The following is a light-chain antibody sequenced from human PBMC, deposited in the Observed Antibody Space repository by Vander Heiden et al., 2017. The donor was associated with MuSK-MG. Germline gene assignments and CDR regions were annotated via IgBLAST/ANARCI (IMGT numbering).Light chain of an antibody. CDR2: GAS. Sequence: EIVLTQSPGTLSLSPGERATLSCRASQSVSYSYLAWYQQKPGQAPRLLIYGASSRATGIPDRFSGSGSGTDFTLTISRLEPEDFAVYYCQQDDSSPITFGQGTLMDIK. CDR3: QQDDSSPIT. V-gene: IGKV3-20*01. CDR1: QSVSYSY. J-gene: IGKJ5*01.